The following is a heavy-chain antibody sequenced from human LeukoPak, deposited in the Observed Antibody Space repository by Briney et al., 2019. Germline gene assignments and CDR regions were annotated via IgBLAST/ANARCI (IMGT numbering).Heavy chain of an antibody. CDR2: IYYSWST. CDR1: GGSLSSYY. V-gene: IGHV4-59*01. J-gene: IGHJ5*02. CDR3: ARIGITGTTHWFDP. D-gene: IGHD1-20*01. Sequence: SETLSLTCTVSGGSLSSYYWSWIRQPPGKGLEWIGYIYYSWSTNYNPSLKSRVTISVDTSKNQFSLKLSSVTAADTAVYYCARIGITGTTHWFDPWGQGTLVTVSS.